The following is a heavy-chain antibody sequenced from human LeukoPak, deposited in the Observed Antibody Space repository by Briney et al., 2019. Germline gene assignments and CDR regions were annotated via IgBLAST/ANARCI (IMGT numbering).Heavy chain of an antibody. Sequence: SETLSLTCTVSGGSISSGDYYWSWIRQPAGKGLEWIGRIYTSGSTNYNPSLKSRVTISVDTSKNQFSLKLSSVTAADTAVYYCASDRSYYDFWSGYFDYWGQGTLVTVSS. CDR3: ASDRSYYDFWSGYFDY. CDR1: GGSISSGDYY. D-gene: IGHD3-3*01. CDR2: IYTSGST. J-gene: IGHJ4*02. V-gene: IGHV4-61*02.